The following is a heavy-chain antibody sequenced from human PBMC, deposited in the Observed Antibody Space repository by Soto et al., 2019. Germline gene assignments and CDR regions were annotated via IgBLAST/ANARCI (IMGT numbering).Heavy chain of an antibody. D-gene: IGHD6-13*01. CDR2: INHSGST. J-gene: IGHJ4*02. CDR3: ASRIAAAAHWVDY. V-gene: IGHV4-34*01. Sequence: QVQLQQWGAGLLKPSETLSLTCAVYGGSFSGYYWSWIRQPPGKGLEWIGEINHSGSTNYNPSLKSRVTISVDTSKNQFSLKLSSVTAADTAVYYCASRIAAAAHWVDYWGQGTLVTVSS. CDR1: GGSFSGYY.